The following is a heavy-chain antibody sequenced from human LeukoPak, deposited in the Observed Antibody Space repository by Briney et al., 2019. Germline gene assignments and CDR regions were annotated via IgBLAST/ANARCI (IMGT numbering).Heavy chain of an antibody. J-gene: IGHJ4*02. V-gene: IGHV1-2*02. CDR2: INPNSGGT. CDR1: GYTFTGYY. D-gene: IGHD3-10*02. CDR3: ARGIVRGISTFDY. Sequence: ASVKVSCKASGYTFTGYYMHWVRQAPGQGLEWMGWINPNSGGTSYAQKFQGRVTMTRDTSISTAYMELSRLRSDDTAVYYCARGIVRGISTFDYWGQGTLVTVSS.